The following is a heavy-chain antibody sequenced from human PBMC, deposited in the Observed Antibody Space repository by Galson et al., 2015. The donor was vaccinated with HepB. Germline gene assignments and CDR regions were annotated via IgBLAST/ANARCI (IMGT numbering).Heavy chain of an antibody. CDR2: IKQDGSEK. CDR3: ASPGEDGSGSYYDFDY. Sequence: SLRLSCAASGFTFSSYWMCWVRQAPGKGLEWVANIKQDGSEKYYVDSVKGRFTISRDNAKNSLYLQMNSLRAEDTAVYYCASPGEDGSGSYYDFDYWGQGTLVTVSS. J-gene: IGHJ4*02. CDR1: GFTFSSYW. V-gene: IGHV3-7*03. D-gene: IGHD3-10*01.